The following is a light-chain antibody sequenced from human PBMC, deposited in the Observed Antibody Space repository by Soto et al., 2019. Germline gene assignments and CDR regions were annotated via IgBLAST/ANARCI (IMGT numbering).Light chain of an antibody. CDR3: QQYNNLPPLT. CDR2: GAS. V-gene: IGKV3-15*01. J-gene: IGKJ4*01. Sequence: EIVMTQSPATLSVSTGERATLSCRASRSVSSNLAWYQQKPGQAPRLIIYGASTRAAGIPDRFSGSGSGTEFTLTISSMQSEDFAVYYCQQYNNLPPLTFGGGTNVEIK. CDR1: RSVSSN.